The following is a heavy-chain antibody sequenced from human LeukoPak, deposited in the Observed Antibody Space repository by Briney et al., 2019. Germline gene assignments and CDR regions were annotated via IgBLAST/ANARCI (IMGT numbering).Heavy chain of an antibody. D-gene: IGHD2-15*01. CDR1: GFTFSSYA. Sequence: PGRSLRLSCAASGFTFSSYAMHWVRQAPGKGLEWVAVISYDGSNKYYADSVKGRFTISRDNSKNTLYLQMNSLRAEDTAAYYCARDPRPRYCSGGSCYFNWFDPWGQGTLVTVSS. V-gene: IGHV3-30*04. CDR2: ISYDGSNK. J-gene: IGHJ5*02. CDR3: ARDPRPRYCSGGSCYFNWFDP.